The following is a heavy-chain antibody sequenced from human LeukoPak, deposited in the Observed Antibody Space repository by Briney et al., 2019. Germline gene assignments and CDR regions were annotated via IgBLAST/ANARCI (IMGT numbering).Heavy chain of an antibody. D-gene: IGHD5-12*01. Sequence: SETLSLTCTVSGGSISSYYWSWIRQPAGKGLEWIGRIYTSGSTNYNPSLKSRVTMSVDTSKNQFSLKLSSVTAADTAVYYCARGDYSGYEGPSDYWGQGTLVTVSS. J-gene: IGHJ4*02. CDR3: ARGDYSGYEGPSDY. CDR1: GGSISSYY. CDR2: IYTSGST. V-gene: IGHV4-4*07.